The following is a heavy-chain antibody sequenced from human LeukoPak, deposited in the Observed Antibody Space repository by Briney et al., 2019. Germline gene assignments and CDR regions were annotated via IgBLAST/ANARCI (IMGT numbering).Heavy chain of an antibody. CDR3: ARESGSYPDAFDI. V-gene: IGHV3-21*01. J-gene: IGHJ3*02. CDR2: ISSSSSYI. Sequence: GGSLRLSCAASGFTFSSYSMNWVRQAPGKGLEWVSSISSSSSYIYYADSVKGRFTISRDNAKNSLYLQMNSLRAEDTALYYCARESGSYPDAFDIWGQGTMVTVSS. D-gene: IGHD1-26*01. CDR1: GFTFSSYS.